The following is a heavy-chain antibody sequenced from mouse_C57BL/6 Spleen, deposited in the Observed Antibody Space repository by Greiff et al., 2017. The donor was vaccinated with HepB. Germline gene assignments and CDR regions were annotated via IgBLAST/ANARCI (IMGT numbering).Heavy chain of an antibody. Sequence: VQLQQSGPGLVQPSQSLSITCTVSGFSLTSYGVHWVRQSPGKGLEWLGVIWRGGSTDYNAAFMSRLSITKDNSKSQVFFKMNSLQADDTAIYYCATPYDYDEYYYAMDYWGQGTSVTVSS. CDR1: GFSLTSYG. V-gene: IGHV2-5*01. D-gene: IGHD2-4*01. CDR3: ATPYDYDEYYYAMDY. CDR2: IWRGGST. J-gene: IGHJ4*01.